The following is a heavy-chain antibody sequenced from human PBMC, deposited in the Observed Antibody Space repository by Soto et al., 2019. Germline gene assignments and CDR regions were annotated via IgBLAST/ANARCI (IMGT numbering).Heavy chain of an antibody. CDR1: GFTFSSYA. CDR2: ISGSGSGT. CDR3: AKDPKSTIRFNWFDT. V-gene: IGHV3-23*01. J-gene: IGHJ5*02. D-gene: IGHD3-3*01. Sequence: EVQLSESGGGLVQPGGSLRLSCAASGFTFSSYAMSWVRQAPGKGLAWVSGISGSGSGTYYADSVKGRFTISRDNSKKTLYLQMNSRRAEDTAIYYWAKDPKSTIRFNWFDTWGQGTLVTVSS.